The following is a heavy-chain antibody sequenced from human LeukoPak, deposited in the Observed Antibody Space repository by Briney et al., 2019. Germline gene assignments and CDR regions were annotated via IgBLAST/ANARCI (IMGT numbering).Heavy chain of an antibody. CDR1: GGSISSYY. V-gene: IGHV4-59*01. CDR2: IYYSGTT. Sequence: LSETLSLTCTVSGGSISSYYWSWIRQPPGKGLEWIGYIYYSGTTNYNPSLKSRVTISVDTSKNQFSLKLSSVTAADTAVYYCARGVYIAAAQYGYWGQGPLVTVSS. CDR3: ARGVYIAAAQYGY. D-gene: IGHD6-13*01. J-gene: IGHJ4*02.